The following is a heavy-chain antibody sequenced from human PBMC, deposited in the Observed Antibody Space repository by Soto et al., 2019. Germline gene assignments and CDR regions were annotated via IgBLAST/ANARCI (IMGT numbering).Heavy chain of an antibody. CDR1: GGSISSYY. D-gene: IGHD5-18*01. J-gene: IGHJ4*02. Sequence: SDTLSLTCTVSGGSISSYYWSWIRQPPGKGLEWIGYIYYSGSTNYNPSLKSRVTISVDTSKNQFSLKLSSVTAADTAVYYCARRVDTAMADIFDYWGQGTLVTSPQ. CDR3: ARRVDTAMADIFDY. V-gene: IGHV4-59*01. CDR2: IYYSGST.